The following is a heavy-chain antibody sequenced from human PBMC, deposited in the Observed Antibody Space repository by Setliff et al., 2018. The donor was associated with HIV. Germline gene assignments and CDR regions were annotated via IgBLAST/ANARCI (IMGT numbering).Heavy chain of an antibody. D-gene: IGHD1-26*01. CDR1: GFTFSTYR. Sequence: PGGSLRLSCAASGFTFSTYRMNWVRQAPGKGLEWVSSISSSSSYIYYADSLKGRFTISRDNAKNSLYLQMNSRRAEDTAVYYCARYQWELLKGAIDYWGQGTLVTVSS. V-gene: IGHV3-21*01. CDR2: ISSSSSYI. CDR3: ARYQWELLKGAIDY. J-gene: IGHJ4*02.